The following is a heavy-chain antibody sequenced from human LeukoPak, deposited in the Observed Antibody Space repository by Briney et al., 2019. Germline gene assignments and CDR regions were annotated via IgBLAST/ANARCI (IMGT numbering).Heavy chain of an antibody. J-gene: IGHJ6*02. CDR3: AKDRPNGMDV. CDR2: ISGSGDRT. Sequence: GGSLRLSCAASGFTVSSNYMSWVRQAPGKGPEWVSAISGSGDRTSYADSVKGRFTISRDNSKNTMYLQMNSPRAEDTAVYYCAKDRPNGMDVWGQGTTVTVSS. CDR1: GFTVSSNY. V-gene: IGHV3-23*01.